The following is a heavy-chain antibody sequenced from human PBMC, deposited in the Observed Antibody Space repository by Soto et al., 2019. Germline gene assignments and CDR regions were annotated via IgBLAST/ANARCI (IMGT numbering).Heavy chain of an antibody. CDR1: GFTFSSYG. V-gene: IGHV3-33*01. D-gene: IGHD2-21*02. CDR2: IWYDGSNK. J-gene: IGHJ4*02. CDR3: ARAFDCGGDCYPFLDY. Sequence: QVQLVESGGGVVQPGRSLRLSCAASGFTFSSYGMHWVRQAPGKGLEWVAVIWYDGSNKYYADSVKGRFTISRDNSKNTLYLQMNSLRAEDTAVYYCARAFDCGGDCYPFLDYWGQGTLVTVSS.